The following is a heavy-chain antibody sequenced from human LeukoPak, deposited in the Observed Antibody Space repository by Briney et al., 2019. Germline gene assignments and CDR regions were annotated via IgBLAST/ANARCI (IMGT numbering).Heavy chain of an antibody. CDR3: TALERVRGGSGVLPLDY. D-gene: IGHD3-16*01. J-gene: IGHJ4*02. V-gene: IGHV3-15*01. CDR2: IKSKTYCATT. CDR1: GFTFINAW. Sequence: GGSLRLSCSASGFTFINAWMSWVRQAPGKGLEWVGRIKSKTYCATTDYAAPAKCRFTISRDDSQQTLYLQMNSLKIEDIAVDDCTALERVRGGSGVLPLDYWGQGTLVTVSS.